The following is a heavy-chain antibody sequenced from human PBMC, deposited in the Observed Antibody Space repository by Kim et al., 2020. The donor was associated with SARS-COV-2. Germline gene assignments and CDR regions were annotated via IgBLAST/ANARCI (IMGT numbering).Heavy chain of an antibody. CDR2: INTNTGNP. CDR1: GYTFTSYA. CDR3: ARAPRQQLVQYYYYYYYMDV. J-gene: IGHJ6*03. Sequence: ASVKVSCKASGYTFTSYAMNWVRQAPGQGLEWMGWINTNTGNPTYAQGFTGRFVFSLDTSVSTAYLQISSLKAEDTAVYYCARAPRQQLVQYYYYYYYMDVWGKGTTVTVSS. D-gene: IGHD6-13*01. V-gene: IGHV7-4-1*02.